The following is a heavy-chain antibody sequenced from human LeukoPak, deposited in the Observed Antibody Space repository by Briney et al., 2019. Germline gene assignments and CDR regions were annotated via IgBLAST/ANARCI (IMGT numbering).Heavy chain of an antibody. CDR1: EFSVGSNY. J-gene: IGHJ6*03. Sequence: GGSLRLSCAASEFSVGSNYMTWVRQAPGKGLEWVSLIYSGGSTYYADSVKGRFTISRDNSKNTLYLQMNSLRAEDTAVYYCARAPRYNWNTYMDVWGKGTTVTISS. D-gene: IGHD1/OR15-1a*01. CDR3: ARAPRYNWNTYMDV. V-gene: IGHV3-66*01. CDR2: IYSGGST.